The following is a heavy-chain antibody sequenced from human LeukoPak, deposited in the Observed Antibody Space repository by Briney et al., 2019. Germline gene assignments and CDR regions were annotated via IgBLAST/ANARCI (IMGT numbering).Heavy chain of an antibody. V-gene: IGHV4-39*01. CDR2: IYYTGSP. D-gene: IGHD3-3*01. J-gene: IGHJ5*02. CDR3: ARHFPSMEYTGLSQGWFDP. CDR1: GGSISSTSYY. Sequence: SETLSLTCTVSGGSISSTSYYWGWIRQPPGKGLEWIGTIYYTGSPYYNPSLKSRVAIYMLTSRDQFSLEVSSVTAADTAVYYCARHFPSMEYTGLSQGWFDPWGQGTPVTVSS.